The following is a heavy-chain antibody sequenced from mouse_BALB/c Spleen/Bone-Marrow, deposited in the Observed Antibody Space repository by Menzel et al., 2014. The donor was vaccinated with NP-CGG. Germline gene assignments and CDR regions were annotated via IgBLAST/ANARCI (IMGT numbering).Heavy chain of an antibody. CDR1: GFTFSSFG. J-gene: IGHJ2*01. CDR3: TRGGNWDDFDY. CDR2: ISSGSATI. D-gene: IGHD4-1*01. Sequence: EVKLVESGGGLVQPGVSRKLSCAASGFTFSSFGMHWVRQAPEKGLEWVAYISSGSATIFYADTVKGRFTISRDNPKNTLFLQMTSLRSEDTAMYYCTRGGNWDDFDYWGQGTTLTVSS. V-gene: IGHV5-17*02.